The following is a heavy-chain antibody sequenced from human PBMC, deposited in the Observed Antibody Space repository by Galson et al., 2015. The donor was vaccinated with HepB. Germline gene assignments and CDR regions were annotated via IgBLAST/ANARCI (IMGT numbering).Heavy chain of an antibody. CDR1: GGSISSYY. CDR2: IYYRGST. D-gene: IGHD3-3*01. V-gene: IGHV4-59*01. Sequence: ETLSLTCTVSGGSISSYYWSWIRQPPGKGLEWIGYIYYRGSTNYNPSLKSRVTISVDTSKNQFSLKLSSVTAADTAVYYCARARGGTYDFWSGYHPSYYYYYMDVWGKGTTVTVSS. CDR3: ARARGGTYDFWSGYHPSYYYYYMDV. J-gene: IGHJ6*03.